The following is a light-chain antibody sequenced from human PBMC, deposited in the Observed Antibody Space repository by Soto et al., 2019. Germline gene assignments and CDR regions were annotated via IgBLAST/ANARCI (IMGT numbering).Light chain of an antibody. J-gene: IGLJ3*02. CDR1: SSNIGRNY. Sequence: QSVLTQPPSTSGTPGQSVTISCSGSSSNIGRNYLYWYQQFPGTAPKLLIYRSNQRPSGVPDRFSASKSGTSASLAIIGLRSEDEADYYCAAWDGTLSGWMFGGGTKLTVL. CDR2: RSN. CDR3: AAWDGTLSGWM. V-gene: IGLV1-47*01.